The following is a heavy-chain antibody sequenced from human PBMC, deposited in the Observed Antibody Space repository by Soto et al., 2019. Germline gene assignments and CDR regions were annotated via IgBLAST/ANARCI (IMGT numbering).Heavy chain of an antibody. CDR2: ISDTGNNI. Sequence: GGSLRLSCSASGFTFSSYAMSWVRQAPGKGLEWVSSISDTGNNIYYTDSLKGRFTTSRDNAKNSLYLQMNSLRAEDTAVYYCTRGNYGDYYMCLWGQGTLVTVSS. D-gene: IGHD4-17*01. CDR1: GFTFSSYA. CDR3: TRGNYGDYYMCL. J-gene: IGHJ4*02. V-gene: IGHV3-21*01.